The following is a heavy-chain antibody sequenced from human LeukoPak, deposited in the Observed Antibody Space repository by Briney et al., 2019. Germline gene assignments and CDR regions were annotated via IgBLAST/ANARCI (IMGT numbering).Heavy chain of an antibody. Sequence: ASVTVSCKASGYTFTSYYMHWVRQAPGQGLEWMGIINPSGGSTSCAQKFQGRVTMTRDTSTSTVYKELSSLRSEDTAVYYCAKDEYTIGVFDYWGQGTLVTVSS. V-gene: IGHV1-46*01. CDR3: AKDEYTIGVFDY. D-gene: IGHD1-1*01. J-gene: IGHJ4*02. CDR1: GYTFTSYY. CDR2: INPSGGST.